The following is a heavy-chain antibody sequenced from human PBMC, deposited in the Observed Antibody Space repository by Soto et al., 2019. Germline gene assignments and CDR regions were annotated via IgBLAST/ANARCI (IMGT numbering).Heavy chain of an antibody. Sequence: EVRLLEAGGGLKQRGGSLRLSCAASGFTFKESAMNWVRQAPGKGLEWVASISDTGASTWYAESVRGRLSISRDNSKNTLYLQMNSLRGEDTAVYYCAKGRGSGWAWYFDNWGQGTLVTVSS. CDR3: AKGRGSGWAWYFDN. D-gene: IGHD6-19*01. CDR2: ISDTGAST. V-gene: IGHV3-23*01. CDR1: GFTFKESA. J-gene: IGHJ4*02.